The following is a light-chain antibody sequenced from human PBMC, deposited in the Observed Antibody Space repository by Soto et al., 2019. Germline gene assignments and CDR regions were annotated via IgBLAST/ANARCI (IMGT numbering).Light chain of an antibody. CDR2: EVS. Sequence: QSVLTQPASVSGSPGQSITVSCTGTSSDVGVYTHVAWYQQHPGKAPKLMIYEVSNWPSGVSNRFSGSKSGNTASLTISGLQAEDEADYYCISYTGSSTSYVFGTGTKLTVL. V-gene: IGLV2-14*01. CDR1: SSDVGVYTH. J-gene: IGLJ1*01. CDR3: ISYTGSSTSYV.